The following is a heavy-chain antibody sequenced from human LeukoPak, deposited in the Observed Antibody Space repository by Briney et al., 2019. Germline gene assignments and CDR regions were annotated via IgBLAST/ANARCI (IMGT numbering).Heavy chain of an antibody. J-gene: IGHJ6*02. CDR1: GGSISSYY. CDR2: INHSGST. Sequence: SETLSLTCTVSGGSISSYYWSWIRQPPGKGLEWIGEINHSGSTNYNPSLKSRVTISVDTSKNQFSLKLSSVTAADTAVYYCARRCPHYYYYYGMDVWGQGTTVTVSS. CDR3: ARRCPHYYYYYGMDV. V-gene: IGHV4-34*01. D-gene: IGHD2-15*01.